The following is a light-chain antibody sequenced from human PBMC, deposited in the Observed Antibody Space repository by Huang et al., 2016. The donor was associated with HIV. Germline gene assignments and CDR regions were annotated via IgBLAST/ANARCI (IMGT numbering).Light chain of an antibody. CDR3: QQYNSCHPSVT. CDR1: QSITSN. J-gene: IGKJ5*01. V-gene: IGKV3-15*01. Sequence: EVVMTQSPATLAVSPGERATLSCRASQSITSNLAWYQQEPGQGPRLLIHRASTRAPDTPARLSGSGCATEFTLTISSLQSEDFEIYYCQQYNSCHPSVTFGQGTRLEIK. CDR2: RAS.